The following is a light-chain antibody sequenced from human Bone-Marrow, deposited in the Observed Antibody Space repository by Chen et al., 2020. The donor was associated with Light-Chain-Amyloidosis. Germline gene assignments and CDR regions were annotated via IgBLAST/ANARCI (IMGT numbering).Light chain of an antibody. CDR2: WAS. CDR1: QSVLYSSNNKNY. CDR3: QQYLSAPYT. V-gene: IGKV4-1*01. Sequence: DIVMSQYPDSLAVSLDERATINCKSSQSVLYSSNNKNYLAWFQQKPGQPPKLLISWASTRESGVPDRFSGSASGTDFTLTISSLQAEDVAVFYCQQYLSAPYTFGQGTKLEIK. J-gene: IGKJ2*01.